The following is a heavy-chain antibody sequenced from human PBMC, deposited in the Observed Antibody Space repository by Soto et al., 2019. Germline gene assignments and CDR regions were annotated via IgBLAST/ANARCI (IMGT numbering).Heavy chain of an antibody. D-gene: IGHD4-17*01. CDR1: GFTLSNYE. J-gene: IGHJ4*02. CDR2: INSGGTSI. Sequence: PGGSLRLPCAASGFTLSNYELNWVRQAPGKGLEWVSYINSGGTSIKYADSVKGRFTISRDSARNSLYLQMNSLRDEDTALYYCARENYGDAFDFWGQGTLVTVSS. CDR3: ARENYGDAFDF. V-gene: IGHV3-48*03.